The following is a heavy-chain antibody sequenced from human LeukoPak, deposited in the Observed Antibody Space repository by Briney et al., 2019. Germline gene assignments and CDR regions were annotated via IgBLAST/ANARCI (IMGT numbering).Heavy chain of an antibody. D-gene: IGHD3-3*01. CDR1: GGSLSSYY. V-gene: IGHV4-4*07. J-gene: IGHJ4*02. CDR3: ARFTIFGVVID. CDR2: IYTSGST. Sequence: SETLSLTCTVSGGSLSSYYWSWIRQPAGKGLEWIGRIYTSGSTNYNPSLKSRVTISVDTSKNQFSLKLSSVTAADTAVYYCARFTIFGVVIDWGQGTLVTVSS.